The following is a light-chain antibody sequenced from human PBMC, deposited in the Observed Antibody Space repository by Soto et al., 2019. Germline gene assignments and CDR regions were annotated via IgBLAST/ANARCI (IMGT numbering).Light chain of an antibody. Sequence: QSALTHPRAVPGSRGKSVTNSCTGTSSDVGAYNYVSWYQQDPGEAPKLMSNDVSNRPSGVPDRFSGSKSGNTASLTISGLQAEDEADYYCCSYAGSDPVVFGGGTKLTV. CDR2: DVS. CDR3: CSYAGSDPVV. CDR1: SSDVGAYNY. J-gene: IGLJ2*01. V-gene: IGLV2-11*01.